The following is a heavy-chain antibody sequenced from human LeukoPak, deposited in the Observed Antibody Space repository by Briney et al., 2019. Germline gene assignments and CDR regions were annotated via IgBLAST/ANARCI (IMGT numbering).Heavy chain of an antibody. CDR3: VREGSSYYYYYYGMDV. V-gene: IGHV3-30-3*01. J-gene: IGHJ6*02. CDR2: ISYDGSNK. CDR1: GFTFSSYA. D-gene: IGHD2-15*01. Sequence: GGSLRLSCAASGFTFSSYAMHWVRQAPGKGLEWVAVISYDGSNKYYADSVKGRFTISRDNSKNTLYLQMNSLRAEDTAVYYCVREGSSYYYYYYGMDVWGQGTTVTVSS.